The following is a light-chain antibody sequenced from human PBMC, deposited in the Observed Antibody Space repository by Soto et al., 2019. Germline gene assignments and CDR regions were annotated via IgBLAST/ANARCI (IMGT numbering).Light chain of an antibody. Sequence: EIVFTQSPATLSLSPGERATLSCRASQNIVNYLAWYQQKPGQAPRLLIYDASNRATGIPARFSGSGSETDFTLTISSLEPEDFGVYYCQQRSNWITFGQGTRLEIK. CDR1: QNIVNY. CDR2: DAS. V-gene: IGKV3-11*01. J-gene: IGKJ5*01. CDR3: QQRSNWIT.